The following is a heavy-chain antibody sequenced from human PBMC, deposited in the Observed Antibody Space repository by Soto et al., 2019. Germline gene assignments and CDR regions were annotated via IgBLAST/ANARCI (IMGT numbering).Heavy chain of an antibody. Sequence: QVQLQESGPGLVKPSQTLSLTCTVSGGSISSGGYYWSWIRQHPGKGLEWIGYIYYSGSTYYNPSLTTRVTISVDTSKNQSALKLSSVTAADTAVYYCARGIDTVATGGNAFDIWGQGTMVTVSS. D-gene: IGHD5-12*01. CDR2: IYYSGST. J-gene: IGHJ3*02. CDR3: ARGIDTVATGGNAFDI. V-gene: IGHV4-31*03. CDR1: GGSISSGGYY.